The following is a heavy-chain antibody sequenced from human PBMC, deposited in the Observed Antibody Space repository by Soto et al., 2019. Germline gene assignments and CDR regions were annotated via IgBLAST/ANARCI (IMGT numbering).Heavy chain of an antibody. CDR2: IYYSGST. J-gene: IGHJ4*02. Sequence: SETLSLTCTVSGGSISSYYWSWIRQPPGKGLEWIGYIYYSGSTNYNPSLKSRVTISVDTSKNQLSLKLSSVTAADTAVYYCARQRRDFDYWGQGSWSPSPQ. V-gene: IGHV4-59*08. CDR1: GGSISSYY. CDR3: ARQRRDFDY.